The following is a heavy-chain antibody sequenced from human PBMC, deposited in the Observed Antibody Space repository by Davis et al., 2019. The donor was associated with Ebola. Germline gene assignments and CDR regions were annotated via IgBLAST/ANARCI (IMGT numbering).Heavy chain of an antibody. CDR2: IDPSDSYT. CDR3: ARHELGGTYSNY. Sequence: GESLKISCKDSGYNFTSYWISWVRQMPGKGLEWMGRIDPSDSYTNYSPSFQGHVTISADKSISTAYLQWSSLKASDTAMYYCARHELGGTYSNYWGQGTLVTVSS. D-gene: IGHD1-26*01. V-gene: IGHV5-10-1*01. CDR1: GYNFTSYW. J-gene: IGHJ4*02.